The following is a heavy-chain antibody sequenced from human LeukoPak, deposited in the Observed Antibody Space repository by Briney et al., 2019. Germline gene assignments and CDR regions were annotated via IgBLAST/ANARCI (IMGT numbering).Heavy chain of an antibody. CDR1: GYTLTELS. CDR3: TRSAVVLPYYFDH. J-gene: IGHJ4*02. V-gene: IGHV1-24*01. D-gene: IGHD3-22*01. Sequence: ASVKVSCKVSGYTLTELSMHWVRQAPGKGLEWMGSFDPENGETLYAQEFQGRVTLTEDTSADTAYMELISLRSEDTAVYYCTRSAVVLPYYFDHWGQGILVTVSS. CDR2: FDPENGET.